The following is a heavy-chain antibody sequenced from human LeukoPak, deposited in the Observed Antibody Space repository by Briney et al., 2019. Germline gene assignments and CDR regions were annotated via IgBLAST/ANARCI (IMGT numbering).Heavy chain of an antibody. J-gene: IGHJ1*01. CDR2: ISYDGSNK. CDR3: ARGHYELWY. V-gene: IGHV3-30-3*01. D-gene: IGHD3-16*01. Sequence: GGSLRLSCAASGFTFSSYAMHWVRQAPGKGLEWVAVISYDGSNKNYADSVKGRFTISRDNSKSTLYLQMNSLRAEDTAVYYCARGHYELWYWGQGTLVTVSS. CDR1: GFTFSSYA.